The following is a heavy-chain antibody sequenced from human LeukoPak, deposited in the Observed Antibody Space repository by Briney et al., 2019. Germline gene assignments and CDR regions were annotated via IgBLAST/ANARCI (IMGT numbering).Heavy chain of an antibody. CDR3: AKTTTGYSSGRYPGWPVDY. V-gene: IGHV3-23*01. J-gene: IGHJ4*02. Sequence: GGSLRLSCATSGFTFNNYAVSWVRQAPGKGLEWVSAISGSGGGTYYADSVKGRFTISRDNSKNTLYLQMSSLSTEDTAVYYCAKTTTGYSSGRYPGWPVDYWGQGTLVSVSS. D-gene: IGHD6-19*01. CDR1: GFTFNNYA. CDR2: ISGSGGGT.